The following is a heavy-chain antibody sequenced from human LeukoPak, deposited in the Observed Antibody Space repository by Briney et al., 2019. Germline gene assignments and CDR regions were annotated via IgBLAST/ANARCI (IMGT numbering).Heavy chain of an antibody. CDR3: ARGDQYGTPDY. V-gene: IGHV4-30-2*01. Sequence: SQTLSLTCAVSGGSISSGGYSWSWIRQPPGKGLEWIGYIYHSGSTYYNPSLKSRVTISVDRSKNQFSLKLSSVTAADTAVYYCARGDQYGTPDYWGQGTQVTVSS. J-gene: IGHJ4*02. CDR1: GGSISSGGYS. D-gene: IGHD4-17*01. CDR2: IYHSGST.